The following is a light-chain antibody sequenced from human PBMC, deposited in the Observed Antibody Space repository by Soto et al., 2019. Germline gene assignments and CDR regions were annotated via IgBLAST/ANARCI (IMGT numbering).Light chain of an antibody. CDR1: QRVNSNY. J-gene: IGKJ3*01. Sequence: TQSPSTLSASVGDRVTITCRASQRVNSNYFAWYQQKPGQAPRLLVFGASTRATGIPDRFSGSGSGTDFTLTISRLEPEDFAVYYCQQYTASSGIFTFGPGTKVDIK. V-gene: IGKV3-20*01. CDR3: QQYTASSGIFT. CDR2: GAS.